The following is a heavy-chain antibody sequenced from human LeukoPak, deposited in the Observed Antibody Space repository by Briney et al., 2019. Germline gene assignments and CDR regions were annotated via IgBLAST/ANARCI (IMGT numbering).Heavy chain of an antibody. CDR3: ARTRSGYTTLGY. D-gene: IGHD2/OR15-2a*01. CDR2: VFYTGST. Sequence: SETLSLTCTVSGDSISPYYWSWIRQPPGGGLEWVGYVFYTGSTNYNPSLKSRVTISVDTSRNQFSLKLTSVTAADTAVYYCARTRSGYTTLGYWGQGTLVTVSS. V-gene: IGHV4-59*01. CDR1: GDSISPYY. J-gene: IGHJ4*02.